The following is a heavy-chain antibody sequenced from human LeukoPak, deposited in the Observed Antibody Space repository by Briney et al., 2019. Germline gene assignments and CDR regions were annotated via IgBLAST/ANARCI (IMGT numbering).Heavy chain of an antibody. V-gene: IGHV4-39*01. CDR3: ARLRYYDSSGYTYYFDY. CDR1: GGSISSSSYY. Sequence: SETLSLTCTVSGGSISSSSYYWGWIRQPPGKGLEWIGSIYYSGSTYYNPSLKSRVTISVDTSKNQFFLKLSSVTAADTAVYYCARLRYYDSSGYTYYFDYWGQGTLVTVSS. CDR2: IYYSGST. J-gene: IGHJ4*02. D-gene: IGHD3-22*01.